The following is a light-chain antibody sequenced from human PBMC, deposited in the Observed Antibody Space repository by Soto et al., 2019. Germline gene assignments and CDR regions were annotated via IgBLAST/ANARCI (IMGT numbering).Light chain of an antibody. V-gene: IGKV3-11*01. Sequence: VLTQSPGTLSLSPGERSTLSCMAIQSVRSSDLAWYQQKPGQAPRPLIYDASKRATGIPARLSGSGFGTDFTLTISSLEPEDFAVYYCQQRTNGLTFGGGTKVDIK. J-gene: IGKJ4*01. CDR1: QSVRSSD. CDR2: DAS. CDR3: QQRTNGLT.